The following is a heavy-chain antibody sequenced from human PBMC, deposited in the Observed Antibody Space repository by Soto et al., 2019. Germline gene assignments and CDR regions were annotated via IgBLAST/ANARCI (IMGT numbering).Heavy chain of an antibody. V-gene: IGHV4-4*02. CDR2: IYHSGST. Sequence: PSETLSLTCAVSGGSISSSNWWSWVRQPPGKGLEWIGEIYHSGSTNYNPSLKSRVTISVDKSKNQFSLKLSSVTAADTAVYYCARVKSSDYGDYGFAYWGQGTLVTVSS. CDR3: ARVKSSDYGDYGFAY. CDR1: GGSISSSNW. J-gene: IGHJ4*02. D-gene: IGHD4-17*01.